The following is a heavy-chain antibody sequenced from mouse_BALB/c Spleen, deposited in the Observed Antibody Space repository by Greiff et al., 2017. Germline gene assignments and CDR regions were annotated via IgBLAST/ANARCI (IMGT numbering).Heavy chain of an antibody. V-gene: IGHV5-12-2*01. CDR1: GFTFSSYT. D-gene: IGHD1-1*01. J-gene: IGHJ3*01. CDR2: ISNGGGST. CDR3: ARQDRPHYYGSSPFAY. Sequence: EVMLVESGGGLVQPGGSLKLSCAASGFTFSSYTMSWVRQTPEKRLEWVAYISNGGGSTYYPDTVKGRFTISRDNAKNTLYLQMSSLKSEDTAMYYCARQDRPHYYGSSPFAYWGQGTLVTVSA.